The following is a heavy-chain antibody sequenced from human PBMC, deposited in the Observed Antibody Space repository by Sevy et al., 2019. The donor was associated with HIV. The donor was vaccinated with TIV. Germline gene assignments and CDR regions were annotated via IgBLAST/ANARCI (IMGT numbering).Heavy chain of an antibody. CDR2: ISNDGSDK. D-gene: IGHD6-13*01. V-gene: IGHV3-30*18. CDR1: GFTFSNYN. Sequence: GGSLRLSCAASGFTFSNYNMNWVRQAPGKGLEWVAVISNDGSDKQYADSVKGRFTISRDNSKDTVYLQMNSLRLEDTAVYYCANSRGRFEGSSWLYYYYLMDVWGQGTTVTVSS. CDR3: ANSRGRFEGSSWLYYYYLMDV. J-gene: IGHJ6*02.